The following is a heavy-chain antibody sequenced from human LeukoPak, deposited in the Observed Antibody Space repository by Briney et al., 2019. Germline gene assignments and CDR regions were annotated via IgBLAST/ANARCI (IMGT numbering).Heavy chain of an antibody. Sequence: GGSLRLSCAPSGFTFDDYTIHWVRQAPGKGLEWVSLINWDGSSTYYADSVKGRFTISRDNSKNSLYLQMNSLRTEDTALYYCAKDQPYGSGSYIDPWGQGTLVTVSS. J-gene: IGHJ5*02. CDR2: INWDGSST. V-gene: IGHV3-43*01. CDR1: GFTFDDYT. D-gene: IGHD3-10*01. CDR3: AKDQPYGSGSYIDP.